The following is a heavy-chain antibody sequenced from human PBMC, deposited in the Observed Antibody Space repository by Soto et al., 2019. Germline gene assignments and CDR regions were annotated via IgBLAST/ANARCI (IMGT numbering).Heavy chain of an antibody. J-gene: IGHJ3*02. CDR1: GGSISSGDSY. Sequence: SETLSLTCTVSGGSISSGDSYWSWIRQPPGKGLEWIGSIYYSGRTYDNPSLKSRVTISVDTSKNQFSLKLSSVTAADTAVYYCARDDKAYCGGDCYSDDAFDIWGQGTMVTVSS. D-gene: IGHD2-21*02. CDR2: IYYSGRT. V-gene: IGHV4-30-4*01. CDR3: ARDDKAYCGGDCYSDDAFDI.